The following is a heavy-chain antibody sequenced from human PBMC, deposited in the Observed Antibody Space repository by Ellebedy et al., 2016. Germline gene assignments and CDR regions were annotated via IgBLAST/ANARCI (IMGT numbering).Heavy chain of an antibody. CDR3: ARDSADTDFDY. D-gene: IGHD5-18*01. J-gene: IGHJ4*02. Sequence: APVKVSCKASGYTFTSYYMHWVRQAPGQGLEWMGIINPSGGSTSYAQKFQGRVTMTRDTSTSTVYMELSSLRSEDTAVYYCARDSADTDFDYWGQGTLVTVSS. CDR2: INPSGGST. CDR1: GYTFTSYY. V-gene: IGHV1-46*01.